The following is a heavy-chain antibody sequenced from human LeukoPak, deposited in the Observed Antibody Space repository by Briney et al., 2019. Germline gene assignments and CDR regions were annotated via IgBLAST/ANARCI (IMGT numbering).Heavy chain of an antibody. Sequence: PSETLSLTCTVSGGSISSYYWSWIRQPPGKGLEWIGYIYYSGSTNYNPSLKSRVTISVDTSKNQFSLKLSPVTAADTAVYYCARGVLRYFDWLPKNWYFDLWGRGTLVTVSS. CDR2: IYYSGST. CDR3: ARGVLRYFDWLPKNWYFDL. D-gene: IGHD3-9*01. J-gene: IGHJ2*01. V-gene: IGHV4-59*01. CDR1: GGSISSYY.